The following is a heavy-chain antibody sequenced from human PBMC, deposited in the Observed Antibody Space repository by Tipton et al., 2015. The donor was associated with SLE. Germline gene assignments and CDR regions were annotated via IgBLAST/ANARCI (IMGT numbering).Heavy chain of an antibody. CDR2: ISHRETP. CDR3: SEGYYFDY. V-gene: IGHV4-4*02. CDR1: GASISSSNW. Sequence: TLSPTCAVSGASISSSNWWIWVRQSPGKGLEWIGEISHRETPRYNPSLKSRVIISLDESQNQFSLKLSSVTAADTAVYYCSEGYYFDYWGQGTLVTVSS. J-gene: IGHJ4*02.